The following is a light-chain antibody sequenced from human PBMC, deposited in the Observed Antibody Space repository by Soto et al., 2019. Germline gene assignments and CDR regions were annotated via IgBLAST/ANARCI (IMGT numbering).Light chain of an antibody. CDR1: QSISGS. J-gene: IGKJ5*01. V-gene: IGKV1-39*01. CDR3: QQSYTTPIT. Sequence: IQMTQSPSYLSSSFGDRVTITCRASQSISGSLNWYQQKPGKAPKLLIYAAFSLQSGVPSRFSGSVSGTDGTITISSLKKEDGSTYYCQQSYTTPITFGQGTRLEIK. CDR2: AAF.